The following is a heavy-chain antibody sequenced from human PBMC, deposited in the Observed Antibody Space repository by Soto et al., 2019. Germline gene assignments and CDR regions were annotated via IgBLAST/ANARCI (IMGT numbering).Heavy chain of an antibody. Sequence: SETLSLTCTVSGGSISSYYWSWIRQPPGKGLEWIGYIYYSGSTNYNPSLKSRVTISVDTSKNQFSLKLSSVTAADTAVYYCARLGRDGHIRYYFDYWGQGTLVTVSS. V-gene: IGHV4-59*01. J-gene: IGHJ4*02. CDR2: IYYSGST. CDR1: GGSISSYY. CDR3: ARLGRDGHIRYYFDY. D-gene: IGHD7-27*01.